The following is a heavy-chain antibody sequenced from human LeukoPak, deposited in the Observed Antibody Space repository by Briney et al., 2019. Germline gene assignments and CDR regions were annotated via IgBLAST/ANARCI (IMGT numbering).Heavy chain of an antibody. CDR1: GFTVSSNY. J-gene: IGHJ3*02. CDR3: VKGVRMGVTSAFDI. D-gene: IGHD1-26*01. V-gene: IGHV3-53*01. CDR2: IYDGGTT. Sequence: GGSLRLSCAASGFTVSSNYMSWVRQAPRKGLEWVSVIYDGGTTYYADLVKGRFTISRDNSKNTLYLQMNSLRAEDTAVYYCVKGVRMGVTSAFDIWGQGTMVTVSS.